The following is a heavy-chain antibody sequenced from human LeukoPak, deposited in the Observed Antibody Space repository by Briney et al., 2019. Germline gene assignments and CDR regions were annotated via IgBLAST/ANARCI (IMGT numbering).Heavy chain of an antibody. D-gene: IGHD3-3*01. V-gene: IGHV3-21*01. J-gene: IGHJ5*02. CDR2: ISSSSSYI. CDR3: ARDSNGNYDFWSGYLNNWFDP. CDR1: GFTFSSYS. Sequence: GGSLRLSCAASGFTFSSYSMNWVRQAPGKGLEWVSSISSSSSYIYYADSVKGRFTISRDNAKNSLYLQMNSLRAEDTAVYYCARDSNGNYDFWSGYLNNWFDPWGQGTLVTVSS.